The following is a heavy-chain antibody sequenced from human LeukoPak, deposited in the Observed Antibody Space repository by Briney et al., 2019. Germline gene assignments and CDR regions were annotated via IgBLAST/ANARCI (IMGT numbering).Heavy chain of an antibody. J-gene: IGHJ4*02. CDR2: IYPSGNT. CDR3: AREMGSGSEFDF. V-gene: IGHV4-4*07. D-gene: IGHD6-19*01. Sequence: SETLSLTCTVSRGSTSTYYWSWIRQPAGKGLEWIGRIYPSGNTNFNPSLMSRVTMSIDTSKNQFSLKLSSVTAADTAVYYCAREMGSGSEFDFWGQGTLVTVSS. CDR1: RGSTSTYY.